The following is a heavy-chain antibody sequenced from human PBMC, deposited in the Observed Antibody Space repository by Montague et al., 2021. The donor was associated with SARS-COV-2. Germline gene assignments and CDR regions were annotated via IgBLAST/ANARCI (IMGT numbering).Heavy chain of an antibody. CDR2: IYYSGTI. CDR3: ATASGSGSLGFHY. V-gene: IGHV4-31*03. Sequence: TLSLTCTVSGASISTGAYYWSWIRQHPEKGLEWIGYIYYSGTIYYNPSLKSRVTISLDTSNNHSSLKLSPATAADTAVYYCATASGSGSLGFHYWGQGTLVLVSS. J-gene: IGHJ4*02. CDR1: GASISTGAYY. D-gene: IGHD3-10*01.